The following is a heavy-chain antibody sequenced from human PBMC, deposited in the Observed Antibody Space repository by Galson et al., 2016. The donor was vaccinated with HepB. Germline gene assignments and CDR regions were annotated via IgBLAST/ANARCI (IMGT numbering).Heavy chain of an antibody. V-gene: IGHV1-69*13. Sequence: SVKVSCKASGDTFKNFAYSWVRQAPGQGLEWMGGIIPKFGTTNYAQKFQGRVTFTADESTTTAYMELRSLRSEDTAVYYWAREGGAMVRGDITGWFDPWGQGTLVTVSS. D-gene: IGHD3-10*01. CDR1: GDTFKNFA. CDR3: AREGGAMVRGDITGWFDP. CDR2: IIPKFGTT. J-gene: IGHJ5*02.